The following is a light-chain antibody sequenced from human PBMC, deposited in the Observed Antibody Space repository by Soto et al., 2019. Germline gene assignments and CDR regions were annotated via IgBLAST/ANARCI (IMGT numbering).Light chain of an antibody. V-gene: IGLV2-11*01. J-gene: IGLJ1*01. CDR2: DVS. Sequence: SALAQPRSVSGSPGQSVTISCTGTSRDVGAYNFVSWYQQHPGKAPKLMVNDVSERPSGVPDRFSGSKSGNTASLTISGLQAEDEADYYCCSYAGSNTNVFGTGTKVTVL. CDR3: CSYAGSNTNV. CDR1: SRDVGAYNF.